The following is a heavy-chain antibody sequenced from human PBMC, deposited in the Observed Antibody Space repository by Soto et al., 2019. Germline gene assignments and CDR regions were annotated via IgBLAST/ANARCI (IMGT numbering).Heavy chain of an antibody. J-gene: IGHJ6*03. CDR3: ARQAGAFGYYMDV. V-gene: IGHV4-39*01. CDR1: SGSISSSYYY. CDR2: IYYTGST. D-gene: IGHD3-16*01. Sequence: PSETLSLTCTVSSGSISSSYYYWGWIRQPPGKGLEWIGAIYYTGSTYYNPPLQSRVTISVDTSKNQFSLKMSSVTAADTAVYFCARQAGAFGYYMDVWGKGATVTVSS.